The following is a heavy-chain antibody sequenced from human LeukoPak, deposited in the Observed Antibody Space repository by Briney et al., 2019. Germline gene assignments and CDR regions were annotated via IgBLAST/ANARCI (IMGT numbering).Heavy chain of an antibody. D-gene: IGHD4-23*01. CDR2: TSHDGYA. J-gene: IGHJ4*02. V-gene: IGHV4-4*02. Sequence: PSGSLSLTCAVSGGSITTNTWWSWVRQPPGKGLEWIGQTSHDGYADYSPSLKSRVTISVDKSKNQLSLKLNSVTAADSAVYYCAKHGGRYFKSWGQGTLVTASS. CDR1: GGSITTNTW. CDR3: AKHGGRYFKS.